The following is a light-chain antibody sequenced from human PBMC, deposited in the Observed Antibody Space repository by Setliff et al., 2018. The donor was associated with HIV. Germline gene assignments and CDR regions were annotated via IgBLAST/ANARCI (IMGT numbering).Light chain of an antibody. V-gene: IGLV2-23*02. CDR1: ATDIGNYES. J-gene: IGLJ2*01. CDR3: CSYVNGDTWI. CDR2: DVT. Sequence: QSVLTQPASVSGSPGQSITISCTGSATDIGNYESVSWYQQHPGEVPKRLIYDVTKRPSGISSRFSGSKSGNTASLTISGLQTEDEAAYHCCSYVNGDTWIFGGGTKGTVL.